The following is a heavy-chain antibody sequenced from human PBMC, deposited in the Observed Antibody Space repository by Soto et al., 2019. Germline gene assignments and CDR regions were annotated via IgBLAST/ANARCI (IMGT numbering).Heavy chain of an antibody. Sequence: EVQLVESGGGLVQPGGSLRLSCAASGFTFSSYWMHWVRQAPGKGLVWVSRINSDGSSTSYADSVKGRFTISRDSAKNTLYLQMNGLRAEDTAVYYCAREGRTMVRGDVGRDAFGIWGQGTMVTVSS. V-gene: IGHV3-74*01. CDR1: GFTFSSYW. J-gene: IGHJ3*02. CDR2: INSDGSST. D-gene: IGHD3-10*01. CDR3: AREGRTMVRGDVGRDAFGI.